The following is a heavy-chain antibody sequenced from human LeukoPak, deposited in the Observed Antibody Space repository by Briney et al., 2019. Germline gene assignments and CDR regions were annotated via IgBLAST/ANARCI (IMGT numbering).Heavy chain of an antibody. V-gene: IGHV4-34*01. CDR1: GGSFSGYY. Sequence: SETLSLTCAVYGGSFSGYYWSWIRQPPGKGLEWIGEINHSGSTNYNPSLKSRVTISVDTSKNQFSLKLSSVTAADTAVYYCASEDYDILTGYYIPSGYWGQGTLVTVSS. J-gene: IGHJ4*02. CDR3: ASEDYDILTGYYIPSGY. D-gene: IGHD3-9*01. CDR2: INHSGST.